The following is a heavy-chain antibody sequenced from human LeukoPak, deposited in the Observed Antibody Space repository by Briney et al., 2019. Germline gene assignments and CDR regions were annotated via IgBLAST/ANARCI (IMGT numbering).Heavy chain of an antibody. J-gene: IGHJ4*02. D-gene: IGHD5-18*01. V-gene: IGHV1-2*06. CDR1: GYTFTGYY. CDR3: ASRGYSYGLTFDY. CDR2: INPNGGGT. Sequence: ASVKVSCKASGYTFTGYYMHWVRQAPGQGLEWMGRINPNGGGTNYAQKFQGRVTMTRDTSISTAYMELSRLRSDDTAVYYCASRGYSYGLTFDYWGQGTLVTVSS.